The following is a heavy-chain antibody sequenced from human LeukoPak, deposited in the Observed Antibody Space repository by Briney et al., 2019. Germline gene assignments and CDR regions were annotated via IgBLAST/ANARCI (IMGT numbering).Heavy chain of an antibody. CDR1: GGSISNYY. Sequence: PSETLSLTCTVSGGSISNYYWSWIRQPPGKELEWIGYIYYSGSTNYNPSLKSRVTMSVDTSKNQFSLKLSSVTAADTAVYYCAREKWGSSSNWGQGALVTVSS. V-gene: IGHV4-59*01. J-gene: IGHJ4*02. CDR2: IYYSGST. CDR3: AREKWGSSSN. D-gene: IGHD6-6*01.